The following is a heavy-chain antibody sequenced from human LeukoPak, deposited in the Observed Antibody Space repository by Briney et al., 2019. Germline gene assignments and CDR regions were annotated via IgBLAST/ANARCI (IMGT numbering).Heavy chain of an antibody. CDR2: TRNKANSYAT. V-gene: IGHV3-72*01. D-gene: IGHD3-22*01. CDR1: GFTFSDHY. J-gene: IGHJ4*02. Sequence: GGSLRLSCAASGFTFSDHYMDWVRQAPGKGLEWVGRTRNKANSYATEYAASVKGRFTISRDDSKNSLYLQMNSLKTEDTAVYYCARVSSGYYDFDYWGQGTLVTVSS. CDR3: ARVSSGYYDFDY.